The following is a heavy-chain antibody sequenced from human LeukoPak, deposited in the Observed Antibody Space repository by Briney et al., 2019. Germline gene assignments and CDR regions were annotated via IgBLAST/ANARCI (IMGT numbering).Heavy chain of an antibody. Sequence: GPGSRFTSYWIGWVRQIPGKGREWIGIFYPGDFDTTYSPPFQGQFTISDDKSISTAYLQWSSLRASDTAMYYCARPASSYILSWGEGTLVTVSS. CDR3: ARPASSYILS. CDR1: GSRFTSYW. V-gene: IGHV5-51*01. CDR2: FYPGDFDT. J-gene: IGHJ5*02. D-gene: IGHD3-3*01.